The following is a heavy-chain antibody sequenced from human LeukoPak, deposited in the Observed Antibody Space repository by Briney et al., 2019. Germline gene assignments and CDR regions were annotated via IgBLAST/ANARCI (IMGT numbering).Heavy chain of an antibody. CDR1: GFTFGSYG. V-gene: IGHV3-30*18. D-gene: IGHD2-15*01. CDR3: SKDLDGGGLNWFDR. Sequence: GGSLRLSCLASGFTFGSYGIHWVRQAPGKGLEWVASISYDGSNKHYVDSVKGRFTISRDNFKNTLYLQMNSLRTEDTALYYCSKDLDGGGLNWFDRWGQGTLVIVSS. CDR2: ISYDGSNK. J-gene: IGHJ5*02.